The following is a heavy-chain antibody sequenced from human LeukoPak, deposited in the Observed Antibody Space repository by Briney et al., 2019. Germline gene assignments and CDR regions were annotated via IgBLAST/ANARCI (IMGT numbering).Heavy chain of an antibody. V-gene: IGHV4-59*01. CDR2: IYYSGST. CDR1: GGSISSYY. Sequence: PSETLSLTCTVSGGSISSYYWSWIRQPPGKGLEWIGYIYYSGSTNYNPSLKSRVTISVDTSKNQFSLKLSSVTAADTAVYYCARGLGPYYFDYWGQGTLVTVSS. J-gene: IGHJ4*02. CDR3: ARGLGPYYFDY. D-gene: IGHD3-16*01.